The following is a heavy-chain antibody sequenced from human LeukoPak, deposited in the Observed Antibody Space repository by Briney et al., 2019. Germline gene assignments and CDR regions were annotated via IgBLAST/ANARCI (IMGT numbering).Heavy chain of an antibody. Sequence: GGSLRLSCAASGFTFSSYGMHWVRQAPGKGLEWVAVISYDGSNKYYADSVKGRFTISTDNFKNTLYLQMNSLRAEDTAVYYCARGIIDYSGYDYWGQGTLVTVSS. CDR3: ARGIIDYSGYDY. J-gene: IGHJ4*02. CDR2: ISYDGSNK. CDR1: GFTFSSYG. D-gene: IGHD5-12*01. V-gene: IGHV3-30*03.